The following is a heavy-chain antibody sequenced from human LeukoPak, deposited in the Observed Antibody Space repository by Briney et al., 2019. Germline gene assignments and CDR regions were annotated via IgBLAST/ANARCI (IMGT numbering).Heavy chain of an antibody. CDR3: ARYCSSTSCYSWFDP. Sequence: GASVKVSCKASGHTFTSYAMNWVRQAPGQGLEWMGWINTNTGNPTYAQGFTGRFVFSLDTSVSTAYLQICSLKAEDTAVYYCARYCSSTSCYSWFDPWGQGTLVTVSS. D-gene: IGHD2-2*01. V-gene: IGHV7-4-1*01. CDR1: GHTFTSYA. J-gene: IGHJ5*02. CDR2: INTNTGNP.